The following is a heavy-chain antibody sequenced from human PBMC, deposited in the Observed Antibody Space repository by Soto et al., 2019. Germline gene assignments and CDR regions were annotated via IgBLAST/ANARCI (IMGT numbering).Heavy chain of an antibody. Sequence: QVQLQESGPGLVRPSGTLSLTCAVSGDSINSNYCWTWVRQPPGKGLEWIAEIYYSGGTSYNPSLKSRVPISVYKSKRQFALSLTSVAAADTAMYYCARDTGWGLGYWGQGTLVTDSS. V-gene: IGHV4-4*02. CDR2: IYYSGGT. D-gene: IGHD6-19*01. CDR1: GDSINSNYC. J-gene: IGHJ4*02. CDR3: ARDTGWGLGY.